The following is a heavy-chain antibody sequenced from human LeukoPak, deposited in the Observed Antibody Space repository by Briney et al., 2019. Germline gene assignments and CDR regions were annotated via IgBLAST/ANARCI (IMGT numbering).Heavy chain of an antibody. V-gene: IGHV3-33*01. CDR3: ARQYDSSASFDY. Sequence: GGSLRLSCAASGFSFSSYGMHWVRQAPGKGLEWVAVIWYDGSNKYYADSVKGRFTISRDNSKNTLYLQMNSLRGEDTAVYYCARQYDSSASFDYWGQGTQVTVSS. CDR1: GFSFSSYG. CDR2: IWYDGSNK. D-gene: IGHD3-22*01. J-gene: IGHJ4*02.